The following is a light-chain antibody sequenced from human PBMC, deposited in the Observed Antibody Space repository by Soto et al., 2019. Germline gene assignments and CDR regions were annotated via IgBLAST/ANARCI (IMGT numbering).Light chain of an antibody. V-gene: IGLV3-21*02. CDR2: DDT. CDR3: QVWDTDSEHYV. J-gene: IGLJ1*01. CDR1: NIGTKS. Sequence: ELTQPSSVSVAPGQTARIPCGGDNIGTKSVHWYRQRPGQAPVLVVYDDTSRPSGTPDRVSGSNSGNMATLTISRVEAGDEADYYCQVWDTDSEHYVFGGGTKVTVL.